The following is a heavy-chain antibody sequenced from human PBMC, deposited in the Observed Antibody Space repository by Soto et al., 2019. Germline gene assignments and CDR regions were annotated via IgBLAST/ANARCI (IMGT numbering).Heavy chain of an antibody. CDR2: IYYSGST. CDR3: ARNYVVVVPAAIGDNWFDP. J-gene: IGHJ5*02. CDR1: GGSISSSSYY. V-gene: IGHV4-39*01. Sequence: SETLSLTCTVSGGSISSSSYYWGWIRQPPGKGLEWIGSIYYSGSTYYNPSLKSRVTISVDTSKNQFSLKLSSVTAADTAVYYCARNYVVVVPAAIGDNWFDPWGQGTLVTVSS. D-gene: IGHD2-2*02.